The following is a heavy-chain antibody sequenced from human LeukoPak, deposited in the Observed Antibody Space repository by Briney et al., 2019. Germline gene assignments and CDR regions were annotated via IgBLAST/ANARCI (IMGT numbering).Heavy chain of an antibody. CDR3: ARLTYYYDSSGYYQYFQH. D-gene: IGHD3-22*01. CDR2: IDPSDSYT. V-gene: IGHV5-10-1*01. J-gene: IGHJ1*01. CDR1: GYSFTSYW. Sequence: GESLRISCKGSGYSFTSYWISWVRQMPGKGLEWMGRIDPSDSYTNYSPSFQGHVTISADKSISTAYLQWSNLKASDTAMYYCARLTYYYDSSGYYQYFQHWGQGTLVTVSS.